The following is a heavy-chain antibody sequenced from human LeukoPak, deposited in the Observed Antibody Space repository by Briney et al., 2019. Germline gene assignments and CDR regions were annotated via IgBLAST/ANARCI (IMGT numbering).Heavy chain of an antibody. CDR3: ARRVYLDMGYFDY. D-gene: IGHD3-16*01. J-gene: IGHJ4*02. CDR2: IYHSGST. Sequence: SETLSLTCAVSGGSISSSNWWSWVRQPPGKGLEWIGEIYHSGSTNYNPSLKSRVTISVDKSKNQFSLKLSSVTAADTAVYYCARRVYLDMGYFDYWGQGTLVTVSS. CDR1: GGSISSSNW. V-gene: IGHV4-4*02.